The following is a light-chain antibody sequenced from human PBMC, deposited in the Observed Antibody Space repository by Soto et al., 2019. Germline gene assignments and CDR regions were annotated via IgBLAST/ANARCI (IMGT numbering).Light chain of an antibody. CDR1: ETISRY. CDR2: AAS. CDR3: QQSYSRVT. Sequence: DIQMTQSPSSLSASVGERVIITCRASETISRYLNWYQSKPGKAPRLLISAASSLQSGVPSRFSGSGSGTDFTLTISSLQPEDFATYYCQQSYSRVTFGQGTKV. J-gene: IGKJ1*01. V-gene: IGKV1-39*01.